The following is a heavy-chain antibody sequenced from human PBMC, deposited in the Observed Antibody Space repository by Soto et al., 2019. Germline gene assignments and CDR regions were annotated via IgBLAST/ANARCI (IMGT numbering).Heavy chain of an antibody. CDR2: XSHDGXXX. CDR3: AKGYEVSPPVASGRYSNYFYGVDV. J-gene: IGHJ6*02. Sequence: PGGSLRLSCGASGFSFSKYGMHWVRQAPGEGLXXXXXXSHDGXXXXXXXXXXXXXXXXXXNSKNTLYLQMNSLRGDDTAVYYCAKGYEVSPPVASGRYSNYFYGVDVWGRGTTVTVSS. V-gene: IGHV3-30*18. D-gene: IGHD6-19*01. CDR1: GFSFSKYG.